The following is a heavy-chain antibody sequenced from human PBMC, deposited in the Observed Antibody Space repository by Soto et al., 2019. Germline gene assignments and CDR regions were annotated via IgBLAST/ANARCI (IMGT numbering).Heavy chain of an antibody. J-gene: IGHJ4*02. CDR2: TTASNTHT. CDR3: ARGGYSSGYHY. Sequence: QVQLLQSGTEVKAPGASVKVSCTASGYTFTSFDISWVRQAPGQGLEWVGWTTASNTHTNYAQKLQGTVTMTTDTSTTTAYMELRRLRSDDTAIYYCARGGYSSGYHYWGQGTLVTVSS. V-gene: IGHV1-18*04. D-gene: IGHD3-22*01. CDR1: GYTFTSFD.